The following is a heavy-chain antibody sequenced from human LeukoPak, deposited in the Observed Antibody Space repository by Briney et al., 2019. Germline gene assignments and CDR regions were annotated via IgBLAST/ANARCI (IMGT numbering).Heavy chain of an antibody. J-gene: IGHJ5*02. Sequence: SETLYLTCTVSGGSISSSTYYWGWIRQPPGKGMEWIGSIYYSGNTYYNPSLKSRVTISVDTSKNQFSLKLSSVTAADTAVYYCARGSSSWYLNWFDPWGQGTLVTVSS. CDR3: ARGSSSWYLNWFDP. CDR1: GGSISSSTYY. CDR2: IYYSGNT. V-gene: IGHV4-39*07. D-gene: IGHD6-13*01.